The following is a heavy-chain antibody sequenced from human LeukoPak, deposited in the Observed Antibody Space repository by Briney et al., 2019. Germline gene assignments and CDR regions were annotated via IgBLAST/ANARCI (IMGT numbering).Heavy chain of an antibody. V-gene: IGHV1-2*02. CDR2: INPKSGGT. J-gene: IGHJ3*02. D-gene: IGHD3-22*01. CDR3: ARVKTAYYYDSSGFPDAYDI. Sequence: ASVTVSCKASGYTFTNYYMHWVRQAPGQGLEWMGWINPKSGGTNYAQKFQGRVTMTRDTSISTAYMELSRLRSDDTAVYYCARVKTAYYYDSSGFPDAYDIWGQGTMVTVSS. CDR1: GYTFTNYY.